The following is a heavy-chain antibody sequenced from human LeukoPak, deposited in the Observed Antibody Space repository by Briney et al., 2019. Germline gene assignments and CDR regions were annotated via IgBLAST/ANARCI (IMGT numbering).Heavy chain of an antibody. CDR3: ARQMQLVSPFDY. V-gene: IGHV4-39*01. CDR1: GGSISSSSYY. Sequence: SETLSLTCTVSGGSISSSSYYWGWIRQPPGKGLEWIGSIYYSGSTYYNPSLKSRVTISVDTSKNHFSLKLSSVTAAATAVYYCARQMQLVSPFDYWGQGTLVTVSS. D-gene: IGHD6-6*01. CDR2: IYYSGST. J-gene: IGHJ4*02.